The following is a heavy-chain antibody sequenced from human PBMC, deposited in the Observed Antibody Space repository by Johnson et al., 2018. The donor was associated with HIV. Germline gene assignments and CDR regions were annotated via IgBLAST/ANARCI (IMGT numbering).Heavy chain of an antibody. CDR3: ARGTGDQWGLDAFDI. V-gene: IGHV3-30*04. CDR1: GFTFSSYA. J-gene: IGHJ3*02. D-gene: IGHD7-27*01. CDR2: ISYDGSNK. Sequence: VQLVESGGGLVQPGGSLRLSCAASGFTFSSYAMHWVRQAPGKGLEWVAVISYDGSNKYYADSVKGRFTISRDNSKNTLYLQMNSLRVEDTAVYYCARGTGDQWGLDAFDIWGQGTMVTVSS.